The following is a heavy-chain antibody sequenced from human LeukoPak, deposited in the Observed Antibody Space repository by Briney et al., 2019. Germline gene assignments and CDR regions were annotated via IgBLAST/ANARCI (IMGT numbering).Heavy chain of an antibody. D-gene: IGHD6-13*01. V-gene: IGHV4-30-2*01. CDR3: ARIAAAGLFDY. CDR2: IYHSGST. J-gene: IGHJ4*02. Sequence: SETLSLTCAVSGGSISSGGYSWSWIRQPPGKGLEWIGYIYHSGSTYYNPSLKSRVTISVDRSKNQFSLKLSSVTAADTAVYYCARIAAAGLFDYWGQGTLVTVSS. CDR1: GGSISSGGYS.